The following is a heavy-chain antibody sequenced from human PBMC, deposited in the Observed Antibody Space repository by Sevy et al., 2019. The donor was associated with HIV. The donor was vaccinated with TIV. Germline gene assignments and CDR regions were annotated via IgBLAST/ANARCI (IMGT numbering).Heavy chain of an antibody. D-gene: IGHD1-20*01. Sequence: GGSLRLSCTASGFTFNTYAMSWVRRAPGKGLEWVSAIGSGGTTHYVDSVKGRFTISRDNSKTTLYLQMNSLRVDDTAVYYCAKNLRGKYLEGYFDYWGQGILVTVSS. CDR3: AKNLRGKYLEGYFDY. CDR1: GFTFNTYA. V-gene: IGHV3-23*01. CDR2: IGSGGTT. J-gene: IGHJ4*02.